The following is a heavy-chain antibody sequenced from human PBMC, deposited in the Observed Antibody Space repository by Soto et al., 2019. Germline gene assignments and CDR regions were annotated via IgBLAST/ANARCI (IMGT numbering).Heavy chain of an antibody. CDR2: ISSSSSTI. CDR1: GFAFSSYS. Sequence: PGGSLRLSCAASGFAFSSYSMNWVRQAPGKGLEWVSYISSSSSTIYYADSVKGRFTISRDNAKNSLYLQMNSLRAEDTAVYYCARDWVTTIHPFDYWGQGTLVTVSS. CDR3: ARDWVTTIHPFDY. D-gene: IGHD4-17*01. J-gene: IGHJ4*02. V-gene: IGHV3-48*01.